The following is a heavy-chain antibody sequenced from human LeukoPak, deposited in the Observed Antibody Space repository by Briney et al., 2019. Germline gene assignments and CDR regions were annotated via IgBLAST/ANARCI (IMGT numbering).Heavy chain of an antibody. J-gene: IGHJ4*02. CDR3: ARNAHIVRGVNPLDY. CDR1: GFTVSSYY. V-gene: IGHV3-66*01. Sequence: AGGSLRLSCAASGFTVSSYYMNWVRQAPGKGLEWVSGIYSDGNTYYADSVKGRFTISRDNFKNTLYLQMNSLRAEDTAVYYCARNAHIVRGVNPLDYWGQGTLVTVSS. D-gene: IGHD3-10*01. CDR2: IYSDGNT.